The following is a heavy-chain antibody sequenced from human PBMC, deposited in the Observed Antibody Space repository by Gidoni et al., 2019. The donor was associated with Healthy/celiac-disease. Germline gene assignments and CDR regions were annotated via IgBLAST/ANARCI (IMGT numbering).Heavy chain of an antibody. Sequence: QVQLVQSGAEVKKPGSSVKVSCKASGGPFSSYAISWVRQAPGQGLEWMGGIIPIFGTANYAQKFQGRVTITADKSTSTAYMELSSLRSEDTAVYYCARDLGYYYYYGMDVWGQGTTVTVSS. J-gene: IGHJ6*02. D-gene: IGHD3-16*01. CDR1: GGPFSSYA. V-gene: IGHV1-69*06. CDR3: ARDLGYYYYYGMDV. CDR2: IIPIFGTA.